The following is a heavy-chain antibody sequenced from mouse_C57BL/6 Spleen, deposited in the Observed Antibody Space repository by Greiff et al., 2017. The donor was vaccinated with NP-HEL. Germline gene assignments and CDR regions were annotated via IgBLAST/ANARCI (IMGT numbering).Heavy chain of an antibody. CDR2: IDPSDSYT. D-gene: IGHD3-2*02. CDR1: GYTFTSYW. Sequence: QVQLQQPGAELVRPGTSVKLSCKASGYTFTSYWMHWVKQRPGQGLEWIGVIDPSDSYTNYNQKFKGKATLTVDTSSSTAYMQLSSLTSEDSAVYYCARKEDNSGYPYYAMDYWGQGTSVTVSS. J-gene: IGHJ4*01. V-gene: IGHV1-59*01. CDR3: ARKEDNSGYPYYAMDY.